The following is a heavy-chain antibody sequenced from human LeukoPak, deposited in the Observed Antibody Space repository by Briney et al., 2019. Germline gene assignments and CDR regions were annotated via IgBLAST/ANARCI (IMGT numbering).Heavy chain of an antibody. Sequence: ASVKVSCKASGYTFTGYYMHWVRQAPGRGLEWMGWINPNSGGTNYAQKFQGRVTMTRDTSISTAYMELSRLRSDDTAVYYCARSHSGSYGDAFDIWGQGTMVTVSS. D-gene: IGHD1-26*01. CDR3: ARSHSGSYGDAFDI. CDR1: GYTFTGYY. CDR2: INPNSGGT. J-gene: IGHJ3*02. V-gene: IGHV1-2*02.